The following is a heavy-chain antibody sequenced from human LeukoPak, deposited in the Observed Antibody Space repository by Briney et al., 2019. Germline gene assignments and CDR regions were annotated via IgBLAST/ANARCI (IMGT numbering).Heavy chain of an antibody. CDR3: ARGGGPLSSGNSWFDP. J-gene: IGHJ5*02. Sequence: GGSLRLSCAASGFTFSSYWMHWVRQAPGKGLVWVSRIHTDGSRTNCADSVKGRFTIPRDNAKNTLYLQMNSLRAEDTAVYYCARGGGPLSSGNSWFDPWGQGTLVTVSS. CDR1: GFTFSSYW. V-gene: IGHV3-74*01. CDR2: IHTDGSRT. D-gene: IGHD4-23*01.